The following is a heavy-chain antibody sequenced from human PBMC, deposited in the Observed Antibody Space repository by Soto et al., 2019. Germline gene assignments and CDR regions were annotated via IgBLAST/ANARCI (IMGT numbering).Heavy chain of an antibody. J-gene: IGHJ6*02. D-gene: IGHD2-15*01. V-gene: IGHV3-21*01. Sequence: GGSLRLSCAASGFTFSSYSMNWVRQAPGKGLEWVSSISSSSSYIYYADSVKGRFTISRDNSKNTLYLQMNSLRAEDTAVYYCAKDHLPYCSGGSCYGGYYYYYYGMDVWGQGTTVTVSS. CDR1: GFTFSSYS. CDR3: AKDHLPYCSGGSCYGGYYYYYYGMDV. CDR2: ISSSSSYI.